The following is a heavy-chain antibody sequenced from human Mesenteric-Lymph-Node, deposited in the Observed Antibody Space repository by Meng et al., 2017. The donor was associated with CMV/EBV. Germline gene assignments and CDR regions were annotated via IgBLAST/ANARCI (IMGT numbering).Heavy chain of an antibody. J-gene: IGHJ5*02. D-gene: IGHD2-21*01. CDR2: IYPGDSDT. CDR3: ARDGYCGGDCYNYNWFDP. Sequence: KVSCKGSGYSFTSYWIGWVRQMPGKGLEWMGIIYPGDSDTRYSPSFQGQVTISADKSISTAYLQWSSLKASDTAMYYCARDGYCGGDCYNYNWFDPWGQGTLVTVSS. V-gene: IGHV5-51*01. CDR1: GYSFTSYW.